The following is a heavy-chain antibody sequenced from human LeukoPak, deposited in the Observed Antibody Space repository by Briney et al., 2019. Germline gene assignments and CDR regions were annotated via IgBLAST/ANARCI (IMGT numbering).Heavy chain of an antibody. J-gene: IGHJ5*02. Sequence: PSETLSLTCTVSGGSFSSGGYYSSWIRQHPGKGLEWIGYIYYSGSTYYNPSLKSRVTISVDTSKNQFSLKLSSVTAADTAVYYCARDSAYYYDSSGYFDSWFDPWGQGTLVTVSS. D-gene: IGHD3-22*01. V-gene: IGHV4-31*03. CDR3: ARDSAYYYDSSGYFDSWFDP. CDR1: GGSFSSGGYY. CDR2: IYYSGST.